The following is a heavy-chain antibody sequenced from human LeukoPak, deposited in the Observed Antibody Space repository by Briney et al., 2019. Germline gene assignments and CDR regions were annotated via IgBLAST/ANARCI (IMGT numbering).Heavy chain of an antibody. CDR1: GYTFTSYY. D-gene: IGHD6-19*01. Sequence: ASVKVSFKASGYTFTSYYMHWVRQAPGQGLEWMGIINPSGGSTSYAQKFQGRVTMTRDTSTSTVYMELSSLRSEDTAVYYCARESSPTRLEYRSGWYVDYWGQGTLVTVSS. CDR2: INPSGGST. V-gene: IGHV1-46*01. J-gene: IGHJ4*02. CDR3: ARESSPTRLEYRSGWYVDY.